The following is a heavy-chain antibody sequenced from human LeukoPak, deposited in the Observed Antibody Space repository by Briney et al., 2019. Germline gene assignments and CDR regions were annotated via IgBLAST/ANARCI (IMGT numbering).Heavy chain of an antibody. CDR3: ARAGYSSGWIFDY. V-gene: IGHV4-39*07. CDR1: NGSISSSSYY. Sequence: SETLSLTCTVSNGSISSSSYYWGWIRQPPGKGLEWIGSIYYSGTTYYNPSLKSRVTISLDTSKNQFSLQLNSVTPEDTAVYYCARAGYSSGWIFDYWGQGTLVTVSS. D-gene: IGHD6-19*01. J-gene: IGHJ4*02. CDR2: IYYSGTT.